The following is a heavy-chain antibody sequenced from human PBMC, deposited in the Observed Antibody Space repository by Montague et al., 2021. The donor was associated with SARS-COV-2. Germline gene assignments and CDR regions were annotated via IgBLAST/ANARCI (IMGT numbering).Heavy chain of an antibody. CDR2: IYYSGST. V-gene: IGHV4-31*03. J-gene: IGHJ3*02. D-gene: IGHD3-22*01. CDR1: GGSISSGGHY. Sequence: TLSLTCTVSGGSISSGGHYWSWIRQHPGKGLEWIGYIYYSGSTYYNPSLKSRVTISVDTSKNQFSLKLSSVTAADTAVYYCARARITMIVVVNGFDIWGQGTMVTVSS. CDR3: ARARITMIVVVNGFDI.